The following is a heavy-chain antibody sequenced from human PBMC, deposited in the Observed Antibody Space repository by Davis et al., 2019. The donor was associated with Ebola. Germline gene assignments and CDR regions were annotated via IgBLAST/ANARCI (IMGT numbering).Heavy chain of an antibody. D-gene: IGHD3-10*01. Sequence: PKGSLRLSCAASGFTFDDYAMSWVRQAPGKGLEWVSGINWNGRVTTYADSVKGRFTISRDNAKNSLFLQMNSLRAEDTALYYCARLGYYDSGTYYDSWGQGILVSVSS. CDR3: ARLGYYDSGTYYDS. CDR2: INWNGRVT. CDR1: GFTFDDYA. J-gene: IGHJ4*02. V-gene: IGHV3-20*04.